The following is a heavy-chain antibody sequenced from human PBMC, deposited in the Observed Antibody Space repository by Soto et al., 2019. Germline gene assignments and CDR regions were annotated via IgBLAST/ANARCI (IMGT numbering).Heavy chain of an antibody. CDR1: GFTVSNNY. J-gene: IGHJ4*02. Sequence: EVQLVESGGGLVQPGGSLRLSCAASGFTVSNNYVRWVRQAPGKGLEWVSLIYSGGATYYADSVKGRFTISRDNSKNTLYLQMNSLRAEDTAVYYCARDGTYNWVGGQGILVTVSS. D-gene: IGHD1-1*01. CDR2: IYSGGAT. V-gene: IGHV3-66*01. CDR3: ARDGTYNWV.